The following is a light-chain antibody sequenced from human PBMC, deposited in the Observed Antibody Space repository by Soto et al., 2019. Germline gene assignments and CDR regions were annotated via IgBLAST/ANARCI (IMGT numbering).Light chain of an antibody. CDR2: GAS. J-gene: IGKJ2*01. Sequence: EIVMTQSPATLSLSPGERAALSCRSSQRINSELAWSQQKPGQPPRLLIYGASTRATGVPARFTGSEAGSELTLTISGVHSEDFAVYYCQQGNNWPLTFGQGTMLEI. V-gene: IGKV3-15*01. CDR3: QQGNNWPLT. CDR1: QRINSE.